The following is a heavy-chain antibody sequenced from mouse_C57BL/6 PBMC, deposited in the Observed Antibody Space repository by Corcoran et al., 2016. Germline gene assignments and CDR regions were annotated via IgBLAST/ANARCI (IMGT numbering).Heavy chain of an antibody. Sequence: QVQLQQSGPELVKPGASVKISSKASGYSFTSYYIHWVKQRPGQGLEWIGWIYPGSGNTKYNEKFKGKATLTADTSSSTAYMQLSSLTSEASAVYYCARYGNSLYAMDYWGQGTSVTVSS. D-gene: IGHD2-1*01. J-gene: IGHJ4*01. V-gene: IGHV1-66*01. CDR3: ARYGNSLYAMDY. CDR2: IYPGSGNT. CDR1: GYSFTSYY.